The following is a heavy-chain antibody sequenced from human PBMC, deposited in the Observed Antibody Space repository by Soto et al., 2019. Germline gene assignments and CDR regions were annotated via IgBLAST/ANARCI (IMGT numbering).Heavy chain of an antibody. D-gene: IGHD2-15*01. Sequence: SVKVSCKASGGTFSSYAISWVRQAPGQGLEWMGGIIPIFGTANYAQKFQGRVTITADEPTSTAYMELSSLRSEDTAVYYCARNREDIVVVVAATFANWFDPWGQGTLVTVSS. CDR1: GGTFSSYA. CDR2: IIPIFGTA. CDR3: ARNREDIVVVVAATFANWFDP. V-gene: IGHV1-69*13. J-gene: IGHJ5*02.